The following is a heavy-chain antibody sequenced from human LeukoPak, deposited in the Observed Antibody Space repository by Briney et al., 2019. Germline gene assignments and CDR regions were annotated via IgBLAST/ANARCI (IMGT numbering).Heavy chain of an antibody. CDR3: ARHRCSGGSCYPMNWFDP. D-gene: IGHD2-15*01. Sequence: SETLSLTCTVSGVSLSSYYWSSIRQSPGKGLEWIGYIYYSGSTHYNPSLKSRVTISVDTSTNQFSLKLSSVTAADTAVYYCARHRCSGGSCYPMNWFDPWGQGTLVTVSS. V-gene: IGHV4-59*08. CDR2: IYYSGST. J-gene: IGHJ5*02. CDR1: GVSLSSYY.